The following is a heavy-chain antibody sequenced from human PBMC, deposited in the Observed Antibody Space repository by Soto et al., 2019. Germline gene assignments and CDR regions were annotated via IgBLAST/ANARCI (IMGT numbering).Heavy chain of an antibody. Sequence: EAQLLESGGGWVQPGGSLRLSCAASGLAFSNYAMTWVRQAPGKGLEWVSIITASGYSAYYGGAVKGRFTTSRDNSRSTLYLQMNGLRADDTAVYYCAKGDLLWDPFDFWGQGTLVTVSS. V-gene: IGHV3-23*01. CDR3: AKGDLLWDPFDF. J-gene: IGHJ4*02. CDR1: GLAFSNYA. CDR2: ITASGYSA. D-gene: IGHD3-16*01.